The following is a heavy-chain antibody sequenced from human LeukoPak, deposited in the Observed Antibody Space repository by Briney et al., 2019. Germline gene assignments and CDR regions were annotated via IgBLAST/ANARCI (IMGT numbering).Heavy chain of an antibody. J-gene: IGHJ4*02. Sequence: PSETLSLTCAVYGGSFSGYYWSWIRQPPGKGLEWIGGINHSGSTNYNPSLKSRVTISVDTSKNQFSLKLSSVTAADTAVYYCARVRGYSSGIRWANDYWGQGTLVTVSS. D-gene: IGHD5-18*01. CDR2: INHSGST. CDR3: ARVRGYSSGIRWANDY. CDR1: GGSFSGYY. V-gene: IGHV4-34*01.